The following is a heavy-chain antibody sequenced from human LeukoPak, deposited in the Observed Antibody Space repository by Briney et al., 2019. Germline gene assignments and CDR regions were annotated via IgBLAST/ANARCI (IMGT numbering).Heavy chain of an antibody. Sequence: GGSLRLSCAASGFTFSSYAMSWVRQAPGKGLEWVSTISGSGGSTSYVDSVKGRLTISRANSKNTLYLQMNSLRAEDTAVYYCAKGRGSGYASRMSDYWGQGTLVTVSS. CDR1: GFTFSSYA. V-gene: IGHV3-23*01. D-gene: IGHD5-12*01. J-gene: IGHJ4*02. CDR3: AKGRGSGYASRMSDY. CDR2: ISGSGGST.